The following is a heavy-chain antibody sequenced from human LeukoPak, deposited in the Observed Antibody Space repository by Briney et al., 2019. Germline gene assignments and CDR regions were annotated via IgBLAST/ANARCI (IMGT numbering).Heavy chain of an antibody. J-gene: IGHJ4*02. V-gene: IGHV3-21*01. CDR2: ISSTSDTYK. Sequence: SGGSLRLSCLASGFTFSTYNMHWVRQAPGKGLEWVSTISSTSDTYKYYANSVRGRFTISRDNAKNSLYLQMIGLRAEDTGIYFCARGTTWSPLDFDYWGQGTQVTVSS. CDR1: GFTFSTYN. D-gene: IGHD3-3*01. CDR3: ARGTTWSPLDFDY.